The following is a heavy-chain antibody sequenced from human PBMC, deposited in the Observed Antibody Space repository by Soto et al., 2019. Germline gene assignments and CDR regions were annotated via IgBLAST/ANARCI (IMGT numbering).Heavy chain of an antibody. CDR2: INPNSGVT. Sequence: ASVKVSCKASGYTFSDYFIHWVRQAPGQGLEWMGYINPNSGVTNYAQKFQGTVTMTRATSISTAYMELSSLRSDDTAVYYCARRRIAGPGDYSYYVMDVWGQGTPITVSS. J-gene: IGHJ6*02. CDR3: ARRRIAGPGDYSYYVMDV. D-gene: IGHD6-13*01. CDR1: GYTFSDYF. V-gene: IGHV1-2*02.